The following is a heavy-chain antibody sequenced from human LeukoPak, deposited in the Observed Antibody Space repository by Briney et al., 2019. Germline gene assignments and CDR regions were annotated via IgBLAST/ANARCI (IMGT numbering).Heavy chain of an antibody. CDR2: IYPGDSDT. D-gene: IGHD2-21*02. CDR3: ARRNCGGGCSFDYYGMDV. Sequence: GESLKISCKGSGYSFTSYWIAWVRQMPGKGLEWMGIIYPGDSDTRYSPSFQGQVTISADKSISTAYLQWSSLKASDTAMYYCARRNCGGGCSFDYYGMDVWGQGTTVTVSS. V-gene: IGHV5-51*01. CDR1: GYSFTSYW. J-gene: IGHJ6*02.